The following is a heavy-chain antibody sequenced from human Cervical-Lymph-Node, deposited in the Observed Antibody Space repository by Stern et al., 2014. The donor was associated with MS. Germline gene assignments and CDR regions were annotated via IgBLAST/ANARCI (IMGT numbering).Heavy chain of an antibody. V-gene: IGHV3-30*01. CDR2: VSSDGANT. J-gene: IGHJ3*02. Sequence: VQLEESVGGVVQPGRSLRLSCAASGFIFSNYAMHWVRQPPGEGLEWVAVVSSDGANTYFADSVKGRFTISRDNSKNTLYLQMNSLKIEDTAIYYCASQIWGQGTMVTVSS. CDR1: GFIFSNYA. CDR3: ASQI.